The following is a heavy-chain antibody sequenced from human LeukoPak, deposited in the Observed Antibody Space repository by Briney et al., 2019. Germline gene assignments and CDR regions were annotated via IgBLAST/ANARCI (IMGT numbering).Heavy chain of an antibody. J-gene: IGHJ6*04. Sequence: SETLSLTCAVSGYSISSGYYWGWIRPPPGKGLEWIGSIYHSGSTYYNPSLKSRVTISVDTSKNQFSLKLSSVTAADTAVYYCARDLIDYGDYGRDYYYYYGMDVWGKGTTVTVSS. V-gene: IGHV4-38-2*02. CDR3: ARDLIDYGDYGRDYYYYYGMDV. CDR1: GYSISSGYY. CDR2: IYHSGST. D-gene: IGHD4-17*01.